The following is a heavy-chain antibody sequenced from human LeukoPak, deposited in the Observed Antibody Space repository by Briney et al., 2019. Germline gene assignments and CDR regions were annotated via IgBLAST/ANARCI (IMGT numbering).Heavy chain of an antibody. J-gene: IGHJ6*02. Sequence: ASVKVSCKASGGTFSSYATSWVRQAPGQGLEWMGGIIPIFGTANYAQKFQGRVTITADESTSTAYMELSSLRSEDTAVYYCARRKVVVVAATRNYYYYGMDVWGQGTTVTVSS. CDR3: ARRKVVVVAATRNYYYYGMDV. CDR2: IIPIFGTA. V-gene: IGHV1-69*13. D-gene: IGHD2-15*01. CDR1: GGTFSSYA.